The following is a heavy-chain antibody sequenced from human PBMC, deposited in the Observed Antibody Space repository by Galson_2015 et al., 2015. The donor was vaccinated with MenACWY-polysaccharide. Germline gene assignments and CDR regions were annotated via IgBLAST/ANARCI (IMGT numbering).Heavy chain of an antibody. Sequence: SEKVACKASGDTFTDYFVHWVRQAPGKGLEYMGADYHRAGTTHHEQNFRGRVTITRDTATTPVYMDLFSLTSDDPAIYYCAREKGGTFYFDYWGQGTLVTVSS. CDR3: AREKGGTFYFDY. CDR2: DYHRAGTT. V-gene: IGHV1-46*01. D-gene: IGHD3-16*01. CDR1: GDTFTDYF. J-gene: IGHJ4*02.